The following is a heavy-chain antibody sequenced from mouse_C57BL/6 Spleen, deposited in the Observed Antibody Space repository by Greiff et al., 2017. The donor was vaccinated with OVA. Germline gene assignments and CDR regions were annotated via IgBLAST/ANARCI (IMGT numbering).Heavy chain of an antibody. CDR3: ARGWDDDAMDY. V-gene: IGHV3-6*01. D-gene: IGHD4-1*01. J-gene: IGHJ4*01. Sequence: EVQRVESGPGLVKPSQSLSLTCSVTGYSITSGYYWNWIRQFPGNKLEWMGYISYDGSNNYNPSLKNRISITRDTSKNQFFLKLNSVTTEDTATYYCARGWDDDAMDYWGQGTSVTVSS. CDR2: ISYDGSN. CDR1: GYSITSGYY.